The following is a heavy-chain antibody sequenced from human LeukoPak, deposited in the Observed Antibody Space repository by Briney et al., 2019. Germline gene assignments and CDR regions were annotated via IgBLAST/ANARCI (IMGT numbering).Heavy chain of an antibody. V-gene: IGHV3-21*01. CDR1: GFTFSIYT. J-gene: IGHJ6*02. D-gene: IGHD6-13*01. CDR2: ISSSSNYI. CDR3: ARSGLPSYSSSWYGYYYYGMDV. Sequence: GGSLRLSCAASGFTFSIYTMNWVRQAPGKGLEWVSSISSSSNYIYYADSVKGRFTISRDNAKNSLYLQMNSLRAEDTAVYYCARSGLPSYSSSWYGYYYYGMDVWGQGTTVTVSS.